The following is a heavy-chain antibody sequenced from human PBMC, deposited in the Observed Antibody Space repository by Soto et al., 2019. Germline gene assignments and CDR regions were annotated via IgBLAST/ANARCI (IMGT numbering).Heavy chain of an antibody. V-gene: IGHV4-59*08. CDR3: VRQGIGALHGLVDV. CDR2: IYSNGGT. Sequence: SETLFLTCTVSGGSISSYNWGWIRQPPGKRLEWIGYIYSNGGTSYNPALKSRVTISADTSTKQFSLRLSSVTAADTAVYYCVRQGIGALHGLVDVWGQGTTVTVSS. D-gene: IGHD1-26*01. J-gene: IGHJ6*02. CDR1: GGSISSYN.